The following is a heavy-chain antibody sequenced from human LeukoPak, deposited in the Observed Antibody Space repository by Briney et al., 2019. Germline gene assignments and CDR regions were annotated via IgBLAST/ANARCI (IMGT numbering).Heavy chain of an antibody. V-gene: IGHV4-39*01. CDR1: GDSMTSSNHY. J-gene: IGHJ6*02. Sequence: PSETLSLTCTVSGDSMTSSNHYWVWIRQPPGKGLEWIGSIYYGRSTYYNPSLKSRVTISQDTSKNQFSLKVNTVTAADTAVYHCARRSHCTGDSCYPVWGQGTTVTVSS. CDR2: IYYGRST. CDR3: ARRSHCTGDSCYPV. D-gene: IGHD2-15*01.